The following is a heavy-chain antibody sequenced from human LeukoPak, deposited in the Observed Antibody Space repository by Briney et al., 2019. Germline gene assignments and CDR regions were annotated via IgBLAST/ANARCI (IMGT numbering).Heavy chain of an antibody. J-gene: IGHJ4*02. CDR2: ISSSSSTI. V-gene: IGHV3-48*02. Sequence: PGGSLRLSCAASGFTFSSYSMNWVRQAPGKGLEWVSYISSSSSTIYYADSVKGRFTISRDNAKNSLYLQMNSLRDEDTAVYYCASQDYVWGSYRYYFDCWGQGTLVTVSS. CDR1: GFTFSSYS. D-gene: IGHD3-16*02. CDR3: ASQDYVWGSYRYYFDC.